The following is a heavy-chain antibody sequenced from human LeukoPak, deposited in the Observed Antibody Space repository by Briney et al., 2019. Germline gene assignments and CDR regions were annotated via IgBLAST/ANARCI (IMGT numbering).Heavy chain of an antibody. CDR2: IDYDSSHI. D-gene: IGHD3-9*01. V-gene: IGHV3-21*01. CDR1: GFTFSNSA. Sequence: GGSLRLSCAASGFTFSNSAMNWVRQVPGKGLEWVSSIDYDSSHIYYAASVRGRFTISRDNARNSVYLQMTSLRVEDTAVYYCARDPLRYLRVGHYDYWGQGTLVAVSS. J-gene: IGHJ4*02. CDR3: ARDPLRYLRVGHYDY.